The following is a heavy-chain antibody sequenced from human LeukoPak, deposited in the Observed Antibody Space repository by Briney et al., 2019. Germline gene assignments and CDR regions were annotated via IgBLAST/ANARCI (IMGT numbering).Heavy chain of an antibody. V-gene: IGHV3-23*01. Sequence: PGGSLRLSCAASGFTFSSYAMSWVRQAPGKGLEWVSAISGSGDSTYYADSAKGRFTISRDNSKNTLYLQMNSLRAEDTAVYYCAKPIQLWLLTDAFDIWGQGTMVTVSS. CDR2: ISGSGDST. CDR1: GFTFSSYA. CDR3: AKPIQLWLLTDAFDI. J-gene: IGHJ3*02. D-gene: IGHD5-18*01.